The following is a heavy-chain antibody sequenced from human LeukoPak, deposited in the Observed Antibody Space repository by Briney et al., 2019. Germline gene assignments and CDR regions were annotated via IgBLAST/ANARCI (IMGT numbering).Heavy chain of an antibody. CDR3: AKDGYSYCDSTGYFDY. CDR1: GFTFSSYA. V-gene: IGHV3-23*01. CDR2: ISGSGGST. D-gene: IGHD5-18*01. J-gene: IGHJ4*02. Sequence: GGSLRHSCAASGFTFSSYAMSWVRQAPGKGLEWVSAISGSGGSTYYADSVKGRFTISRDNSKNTLYLPLNSLRAEDTAVYYCAKDGYSYCDSTGYFDYWGQGTLVTVSS.